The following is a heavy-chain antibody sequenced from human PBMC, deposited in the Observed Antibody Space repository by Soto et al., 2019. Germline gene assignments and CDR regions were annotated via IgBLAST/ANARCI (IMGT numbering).Heavy chain of an antibody. V-gene: IGHV4-4*02. CDR2: ISQSGNP. CDR1: GGSISSSNW. Sequence: QVQLQESGPGLVKPSGTLSLTCAVSGGSISSSNWWNWVRQPPGKGLEWIGEISQSGNPNYNPSLKSRVTVSVDKAKKSFTLKLASVNAADTAVYSYAREGGGVQAFDYWGQGTLVTVSS. CDR3: AREGGGVQAFDY. J-gene: IGHJ4*02. D-gene: IGHD2-8*01.